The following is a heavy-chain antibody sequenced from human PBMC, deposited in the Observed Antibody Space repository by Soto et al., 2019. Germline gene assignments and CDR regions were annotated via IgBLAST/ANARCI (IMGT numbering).Heavy chain of an antibody. CDR1: GGSISSYY. CDR2: IYYSGST. Sequence: SETLSLTCTVSGGSISSYYWSWIRQPPGKGLEWIGYIYYSGSTNYNPSLKSRVTISVDTSKNQFSLKLSSVTAADTAVYYCARHALQADYFDYWGQGTLVTVSS. V-gene: IGHV4-59*08. J-gene: IGHJ4*02. CDR3: ARHALQADYFDY.